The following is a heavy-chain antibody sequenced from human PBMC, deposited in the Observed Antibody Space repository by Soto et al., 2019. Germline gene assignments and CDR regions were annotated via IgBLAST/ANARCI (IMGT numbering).Heavy chain of an antibody. V-gene: IGHV1-46*01. J-gene: IGHJ6*02. Sequence: ASVKVSCKASGYTFTSYYMHWVRQAPGQGLEWMGIINPSGGSTSYAQKFQGRVTMTRDTSTSTVYMELSSLRSEDTAVYYCARDRLAADAYYYGMDVWGQGTTVTVSS. D-gene: IGHD6-13*01. CDR2: INPSGGST. CDR3: ARDRLAADAYYYGMDV. CDR1: GYTFTSYY.